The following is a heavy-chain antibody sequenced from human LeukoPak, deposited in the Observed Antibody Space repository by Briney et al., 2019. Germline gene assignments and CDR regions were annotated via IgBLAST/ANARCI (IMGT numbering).Heavy chain of an antibody. CDR3: ARGPHSYYYDSSGYYL. J-gene: IGHJ4*02. CDR2: MNPNSGNT. Sequence: ASVKVSCKASGYTFTSYDINWVRQATGQGLEWMGWMNPNSGNTGYAQKFQGRVTMTRNTSISTAYMELSSLRSEDTAVYYCARGPHSYYYDSSGYYLWGQGTLVTDSS. V-gene: IGHV1-8*01. D-gene: IGHD3-22*01. CDR1: GYTFTSYD.